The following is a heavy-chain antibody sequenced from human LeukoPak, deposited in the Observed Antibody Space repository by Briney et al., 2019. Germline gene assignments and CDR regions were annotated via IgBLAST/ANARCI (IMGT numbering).Heavy chain of an antibody. CDR3: ARDPIVGTTPFDY. D-gene: IGHD1-26*01. CDR2: ISYDGSNK. Sequence: PGGSLRLSCAASGFTFSSYAMHWVRQAPGKGLEWVAVISYDGSNKYYADSVKGRLTISRDNSKNTLYLQMNSLRAEDTAVYYCARDPIVGTTPFDYWGQGTLVTVSS. V-gene: IGHV3-30-3*01. CDR1: GFTFSSYA. J-gene: IGHJ4*02.